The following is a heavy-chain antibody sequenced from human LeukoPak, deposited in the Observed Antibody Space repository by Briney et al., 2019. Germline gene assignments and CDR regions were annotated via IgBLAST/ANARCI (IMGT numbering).Heavy chain of an antibody. Sequence: GASVKVSCKGSGYTFTNYYMHWVRQAPGQGLEWMGIINPSGGSTTHAQKFQGRVTMTSDTSTSTVYMELSSLRSEDTAVYYCARGWEWSDYWGQGTLVTVSS. D-gene: IGHD3-3*01. CDR1: GYTFTNYY. CDR3: ARGWEWSDY. J-gene: IGHJ4*02. V-gene: IGHV1-46*01. CDR2: INPSGGST.